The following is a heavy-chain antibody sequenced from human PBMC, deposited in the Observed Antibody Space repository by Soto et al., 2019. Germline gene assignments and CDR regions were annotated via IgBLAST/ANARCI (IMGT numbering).Heavy chain of an antibody. CDR3: ARDLTSESIQDSRLSDWFDT. D-gene: IGHD5-18*01. V-gene: IGHV1-46*01. CDR2: INPSGGST. J-gene: IGHJ5*02. Sequence: ASVKVSCKASGYTFSNYYMHWVRQAPGQGLEWMGIINPSGGSTSYSQKFQGRVTMTRDTSTSTVYMELSSLRSDDTAVYFCARDLTSESIQDSRLSDWFDTWGQGTQVTVSS. CDR1: GYTFSNYY.